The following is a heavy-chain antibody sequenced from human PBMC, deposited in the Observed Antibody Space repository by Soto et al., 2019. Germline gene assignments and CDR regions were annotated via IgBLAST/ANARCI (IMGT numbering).Heavy chain of an antibody. Sequence: EVQLLESGGGLVQPGGSLRLSCAASGFTFSSYAMSWVRQAPGKGLEWVSAISGSGGSTYYADSVKGRFTISRDNSKNQPYTQMNNLRAEDTAVNYRAKDHIGGASLAWYFDLWGRGTLVTVSS. J-gene: IGHJ2*01. CDR3: AKDHIGGASLAWYFDL. V-gene: IGHV3-23*01. CDR2: ISGSGGST. CDR1: GFTFSSYA. D-gene: IGHD1-26*01.